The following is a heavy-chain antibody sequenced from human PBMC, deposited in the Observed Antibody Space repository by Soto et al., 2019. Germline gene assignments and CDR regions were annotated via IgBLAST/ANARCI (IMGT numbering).Heavy chain of an antibody. D-gene: IGHD2-15*01. V-gene: IGHV4-4*09. CDR2: LYGRGTT. Sequence: QVQLQESGPGLVKPSETLSLTCTVSGGSISGYYWSWIRQPPGGRLEWIAYLYGRGTTNFNPSLTSRAAISRYTSKSQISLKLISVTAVDTAVFYCARLGGLPGYFFDYWGQGILVTVSS. CDR1: GGSISGYY. J-gene: IGHJ4*02. CDR3: ARLGGLPGYFFDY.